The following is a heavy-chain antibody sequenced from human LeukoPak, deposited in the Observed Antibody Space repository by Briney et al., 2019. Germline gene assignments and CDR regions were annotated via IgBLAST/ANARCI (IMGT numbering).Heavy chain of an antibody. CDR3: VRRSRDGYNSPLDI. Sequence: PGGSLRLSCAASGFTFTNYAMNWVRHAPGQGLEWVSQISGSGGETYYADSVQGRFTIFRDSSENTLYLQMNGLRAEDTAVYYCVRRSRDGYNSPLDIWGQGTLVTVSS. V-gene: IGHV3-23*01. CDR2: ISGSGGET. CDR1: GFTFTNYA. D-gene: IGHD5-24*01. J-gene: IGHJ4*01.